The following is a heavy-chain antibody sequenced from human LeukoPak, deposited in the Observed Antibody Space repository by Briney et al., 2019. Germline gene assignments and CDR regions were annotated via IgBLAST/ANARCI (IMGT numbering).Heavy chain of an antibody. D-gene: IGHD6-19*01. Sequence: GGSLRLSCAASRFTFSSYAMHWVRQAPGKGLEWVALISYDGNNKDYADSVKGRFTISRDNSKNTLYLQMNSLRAEDTAVYYCARDRYSSGWYVDYRGQGTLVTVSS. V-gene: IGHV3-30*04. CDR2: ISYDGNNK. CDR1: RFTFSSYA. CDR3: ARDRYSSGWYVDY. J-gene: IGHJ4*02.